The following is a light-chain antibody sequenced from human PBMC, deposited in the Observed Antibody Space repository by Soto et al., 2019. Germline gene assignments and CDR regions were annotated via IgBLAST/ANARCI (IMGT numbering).Light chain of an antibody. J-gene: IGKJ2*01. CDR2: GTS. CDR3: QHYDSSPRRYA. Sequence: DIVLTQSPGTLSLSPGERATLSCRASQTISTSYLAWYQQKPGQAPRLLIYGTSSRATDIPDRFSGSGFGTDFSLTISRLDPEDFVVYYCQHYDSSPRRYAFGQGTKLEIK. V-gene: IGKV3-20*01. CDR1: QTISTSY.